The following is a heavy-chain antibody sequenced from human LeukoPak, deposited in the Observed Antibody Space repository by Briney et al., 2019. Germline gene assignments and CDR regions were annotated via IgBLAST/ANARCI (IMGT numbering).Heavy chain of an antibody. V-gene: IGHV1-46*01. CDR3: ARIRDGYNDAYDI. J-gene: IGHJ3*02. D-gene: IGHD5-24*01. CDR1: GYTFTNSY. CDR2: INPDGGNT. Sequence: ASVKVSCKASGYTFTNSYIHWVRQAPGQVLEWMGLINPDGGNTNYAQNFQGRVTLTRDTSTSTVYMELSSLRSEDTVIYYCARIRDGYNDAYDIWGQGTVVTVTS.